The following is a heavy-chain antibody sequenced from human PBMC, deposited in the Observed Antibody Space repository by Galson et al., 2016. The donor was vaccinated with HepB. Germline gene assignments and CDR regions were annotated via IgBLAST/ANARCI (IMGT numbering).Heavy chain of an antibody. V-gene: IGHV4-4*07. CDR3: ARGTPWRAFDF. Sequence: ETLSLTCTVSGGSISNYYWSWIRQPAGKGLEWIGRIYSTGSTNYNPSLKSRVTMSVDTSKNQFSLILSSVSAADTAVYYCARGTPWRAFDFWGQGTMLTISS. CDR2: IYSTGST. D-gene: IGHD1-14*01. J-gene: IGHJ3*01. CDR1: GGSISNYY.